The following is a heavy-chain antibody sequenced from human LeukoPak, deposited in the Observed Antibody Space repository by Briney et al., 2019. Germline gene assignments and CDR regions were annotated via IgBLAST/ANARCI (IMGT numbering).Heavy chain of an antibody. CDR3: ARLWRIGQQLSWFDP. D-gene: IGHD6-13*01. J-gene: IGHJ5*02. CDR1: GYSFTSYW. V-gene: IGHV5-51*01. Sequence: GGSLKISCKGSGYSFTSYWIGWVRQMPGKGLEWMGIIYPGDSDTRYSPSFQGQATISADKSISTAYLQWSSLKASDTAMYYCARLWRIGQQLSWFDPWGQGTLVTVSS. CDR2: IYPGDSDT.